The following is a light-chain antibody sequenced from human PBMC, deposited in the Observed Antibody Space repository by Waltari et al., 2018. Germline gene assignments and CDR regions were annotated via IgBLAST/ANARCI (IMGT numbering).Light chain of an antibody. CDR2: DVS. CDR1: SSDVGGYTY. CDR3: CSYAGSYTYV. V-gene: IGLV2-11*01. J-gene: IGLJ1*01. Sequence: QSALTQPRSVSGSPGQSVTLSCTGTSSDVGGYTYVPWYQQHPGKAPKLMIYDVSKRPSGVPDRFSGSKSGNTASLTISGLQAEDEADYYCCSYAGSYTYVFGTGTKVTVL.